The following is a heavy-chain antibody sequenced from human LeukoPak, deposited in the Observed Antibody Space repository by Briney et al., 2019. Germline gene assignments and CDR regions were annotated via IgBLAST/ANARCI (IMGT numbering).Heavy chain of an antibody. CDR1: GYTFSNYY. J-gene: IGHJ4*02. CDR3: ARGGALRYFEWFSAY. V-gene: IGHV1-46*01. CDR2: MNPSGGTT. Sequence: ASVTVSCTASGYTFSNYYMHWVRQAPGQGLEWMGIMNPSGGTTTYAEKFKGRVTITRDTSTSTVYMELSSLRSAHTAVYYCARGGALRYFEWFSAYWGQGTLVTVSS. D-gene: IGHD3-9*01.